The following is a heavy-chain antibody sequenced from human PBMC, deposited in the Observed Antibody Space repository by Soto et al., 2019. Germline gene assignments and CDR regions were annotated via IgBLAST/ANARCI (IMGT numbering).Heavy chain of an antibody. J-gene: IGHJ6*02. CDR1: GYTFTGYY. D-gene: IGHD3-10*01. V-gene: IGHV1-2*02. Sequence: ASVKVSCKASGYTFTGYYMHWVRQAPGQGLEWMGWINPNSGGTNYAQKFQGRVTMTRDTSISTAYMELSRLRYDDTAVYYCARANYDGSGSYRRSYGMDVWGQGTTVTVSS. CDR2: INPNSGGT. CDR3: ARANYDGSGSYRRSYGMDV.